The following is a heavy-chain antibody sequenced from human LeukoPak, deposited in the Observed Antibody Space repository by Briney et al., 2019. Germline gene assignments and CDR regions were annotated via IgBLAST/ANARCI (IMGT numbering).Heavy chain of an antibody. J-gene: IGHJ4*02. CDR2: IIPIFGTA. V-gene: IGHV1-69*05. D-gene: IGHD6-6*01. CDR3: ASREYSSSSRGDY. Sequence: ASVKVSCKASGGTFSSYAISWVRQAPGQGLEWMGGIIPIFGTANYAQKFQGRVTITTDESTSTAYMELSSLRSEDTAVYYCASREYSSSSRGDYGGQGPLVTVP. CDR1: GGTFSSYA.